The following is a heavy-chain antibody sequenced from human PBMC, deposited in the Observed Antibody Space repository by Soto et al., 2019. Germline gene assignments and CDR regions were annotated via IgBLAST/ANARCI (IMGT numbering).Heavy chain of an antibody. J-gene: IGHJ5*02. D-gene: IGHD6-6*01. CDR2: IYYSGST. Sequence: QVQLQESGPGLVKPSQTLSLTCTVSGGSISSGGYYWSWIRQHPGKGLEWIGYIYYSGSTYYNPSRKSRVTISVDTSKNQFSLKLSSVTAAATAVYYCARTSISSSSRWFDPWGQGTLVTVSS. CDR3: ARTSISSSSRWFDP. CDR1: GGSISSGGYY. V-gene: IGHV4-31*03.